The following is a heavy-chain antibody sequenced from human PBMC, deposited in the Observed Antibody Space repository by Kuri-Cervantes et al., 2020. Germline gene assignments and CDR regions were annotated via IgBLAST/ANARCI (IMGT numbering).Heavy chain of an antibody. CDR3: ARAPGDYGLEGNNWFDP. CDR1: GASISSGGYS. V-gene: IGHV4-30-2*01. J-gene: IGHJ5*02. Sequence: SETLSLTCAVSGASISSGGYSWSWSLQPPGKGLEWIGYIYHSGSTYYNPSLKSRVTISVDRSKNQFSLKLSSVTAADTAVYYCARAPGDYGLEGNNWFDPWGQGTLVTVSS. D-gene: IGHD4-17*01. CDR2: IYHSGST.